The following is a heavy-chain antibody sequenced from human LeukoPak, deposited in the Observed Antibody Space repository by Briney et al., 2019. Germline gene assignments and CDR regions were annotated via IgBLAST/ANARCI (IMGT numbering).Heavy chain of an antibody. V-gene: IGHV4-34*01. Sequence: SETLSLTCAVYGGSFSGYYWSWIRQPPGKGLEWIGEINHSGSTNYNPSLKSRVTISADTSKNQFSLKLSSVTAADTAVYYCARDRIGCSSTSCYMSWFDPWGQGTLVTVPS. CDR1: GGSFSGYY. CDR3: ARDRIGCSSTSCYMSWFDP. D-gene: IGHD2-2*02. CDR2: INHSGST. J-gene: IGHJ5*02.